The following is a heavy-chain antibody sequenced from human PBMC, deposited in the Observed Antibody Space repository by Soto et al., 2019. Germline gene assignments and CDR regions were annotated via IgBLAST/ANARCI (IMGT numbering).Heavy chain of an antibody. Sequence: ASVKVSCKASGYTFTSYGITWVRQAPGQGLEWMGWISAHNGNTDYAQKLQGRVIVTRDTSTSTAYMELRSLISDDTAVYYCERGRYGDYWGQGALVTV. CDR1: GYTFTSYG. CDR2: ISAHNGNT. CDR3: ERGRYGDY. V-gene: IGHV1-18*01. D-gene: IGHD1-1*01. J-gene: IGHJ4*02.